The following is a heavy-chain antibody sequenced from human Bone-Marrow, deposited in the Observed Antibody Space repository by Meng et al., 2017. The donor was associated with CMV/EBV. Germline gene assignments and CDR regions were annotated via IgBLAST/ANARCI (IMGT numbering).Heavy chain of an antibody. J-gene: IGHJ6*02. Sequence: ETLSLTCAASGFTFSRYWMSWVRQAPGKGLEWVSAISGSGGSTYYADSVKGRFTISRDNSKTTLYLQMNSLRAEDTAVYYCAKDLAASSCSSTSCSPDYYYGMDVWGQGTTVTVSS. CDR2: ISGSGGST. CDR1: GFTFSRYW. CDR3: AKDLAASSCSSTSCSPDYYYGMDV. V-gene: IGHV3-23*01. D-gene: IGHD2-2*01.